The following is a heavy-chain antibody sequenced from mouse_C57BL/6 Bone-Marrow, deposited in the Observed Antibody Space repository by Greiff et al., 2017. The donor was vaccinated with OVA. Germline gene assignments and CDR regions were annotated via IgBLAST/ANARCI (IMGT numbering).Heavy chain of an antibody. V-gene: IGHV1-9*01. CDR1: GYTFTGYW. J-gene: IGHJ2*01. CDR3: ARSRTPCFDY. Sequence: QVQLKESGAELMKPGASVKLSCKATGYTFTGYWIEWVKQRPGHGLEWIGEILPGSGSTNYNEKFKGKATFTADTSSNTDYMQLSSLTTEDSAISYCARSRTPCFDYWGQGTTLTVSS. CDR2: ILPGSGST.